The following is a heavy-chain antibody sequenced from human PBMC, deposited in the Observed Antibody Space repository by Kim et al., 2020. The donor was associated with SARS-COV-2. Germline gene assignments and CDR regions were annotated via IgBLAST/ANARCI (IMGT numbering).Heavy chain of an antibody. CDR2: IGTAGDT. V-gene: IGHV3-13*01. D-gene: IGHD2-15*01. J-gene: IGHJ6*03. CDR1: GFTFSSYD. CDR3: ARSRGGVQDPVDYMDV. Sequence: GGSLRLSCAASGFTFSSYDMHWVRQATGKGLEWVSAIGTAGDTYYPGSVKGRFTISRENAKNSLYLQMNSLRAGDTAVYYCARSRGGVQDPVDYMDVWGKGTTVTVSS.